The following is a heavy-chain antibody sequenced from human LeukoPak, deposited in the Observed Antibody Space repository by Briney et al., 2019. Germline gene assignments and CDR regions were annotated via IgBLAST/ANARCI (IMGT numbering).Heavy chain of an antibody. V-gene: IGHV4-59*08. CDR2: IYYSGST. D-gene: IGHD6-13*01. Sequence: PSETLSLTCTVSGGSMSPYHWGWIRQPPGKGLEWTGYIYYSGSTNYNPSLNSRVTISVDTSKNQFSLKLSSVTAADTAVYYCARVGSTNEFDYWGQGTLVTVSS. J-gene: IGHJ4*02. CDR1: GGSMSPYH. CDR3: ARVGSTNEFDY.